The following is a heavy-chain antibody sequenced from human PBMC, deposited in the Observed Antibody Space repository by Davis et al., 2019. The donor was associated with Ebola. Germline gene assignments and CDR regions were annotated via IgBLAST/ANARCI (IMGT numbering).Heavy chain of an antibody. Sequence: SVKVSCKASGYTFTSYGISWVRQAPGQGLEWMGGIIPFLGTEKYAQKFQGRVTITADESTSTAYMELSSLRSEDTAVYYCARGGTDYIWGSYRPEDYWGQGTLVAVSS. D-gene: IGHD3-16*02. V-gene: IGHV1-69*13. CDR1: GYTFTSYG. CDR2: IIPFLGTE. CDR3: ARGGTDYIWGSYRPEDY. J-gene: IGHJ4*02.